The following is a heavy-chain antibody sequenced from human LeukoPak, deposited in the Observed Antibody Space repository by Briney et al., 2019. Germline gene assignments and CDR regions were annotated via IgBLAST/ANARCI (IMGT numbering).Heavy chain of an antibody. J-gene: IGHJ6*02. D-gene: IGHD3-3*01. CDR2: IKSKTDGGTT. V-gene: IGHV3-15*01. CDR1: GFTFSNAW. CDR3: TTGTSLYYDFWSGYPVGMDV. Sequence: GGSLRLSCAASGFTFSNAWMSWVRQAPGKGLEWVGRIKSKTDGGTTDYAAPVKGRFTISRDDSKNTLYLQMNSLKTGDTAVYYCTTGTSLYYDFWSGYPVGMDVWGQGTTVTVSS.